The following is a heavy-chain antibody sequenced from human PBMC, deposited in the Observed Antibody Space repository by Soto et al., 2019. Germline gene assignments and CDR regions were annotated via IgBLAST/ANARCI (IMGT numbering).Heavy chain of an antibody. CDR2: VNPSGAGS. CDR1: GYTFTRYS. Sequence: ASVKVSCKASGYTFTRYSMHWVRQAPGQRLEWMGTVNPSGAGSTYALKFRGRTVMTTDTSTTTVYMELSSLRSDDTAVYYCATPTPLRGAMITNINFDFWGQGTPVTVSS. D-gene: IGHD3-10*01. J-gene: IGHJ4*02. V-gene: IGHV1-46*01. CDR3: ATPTPLRGAMITNINFDF.